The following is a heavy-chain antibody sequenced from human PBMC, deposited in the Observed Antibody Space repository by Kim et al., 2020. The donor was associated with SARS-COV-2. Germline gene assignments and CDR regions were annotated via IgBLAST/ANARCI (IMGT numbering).Heavy chain of an antibody. D-gene: IGHD3-10*01. Sequence: GGSLRLSCAASGFTFSNAWMSWVRQAPGKGLEWVGRIKSKTDGGTTDYAAPVKGRFTISRDDSKNTLYLQMNSLKTEDTAVYYCTTDPWIWGYYGSGKGPERRNYFDYYVMDVWGQGTTVTVSS. V-gene: IGHV3-15*01. CDR3: TTDPWIWGYYGSGKGPERRNYFDYYVMDV. J-gene: IGHJ6*02. CDR1: GFTFSNAW. CDR2: IKSKTDGGTT.